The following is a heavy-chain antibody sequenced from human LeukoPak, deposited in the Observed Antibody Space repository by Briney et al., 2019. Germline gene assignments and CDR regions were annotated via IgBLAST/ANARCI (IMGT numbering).Heavy chain of an antibody. Sequence: GASEKVSCKTSGYTFTTYTINWVRQAPGQGLEWMGWINVYNGNTNNAQKFQGRVTMTTDTSTSTAYMELTSLRSDDTAVYYCARWDRVDIAATNDDYWGQGTLVTVSS. V-gene: IGHV1-18*04. CDR3: ARWDRVDIAATNDDY. CDR2: INVYNGNT. CDR1: GYTFTTYT. D-gene: IGHD5-12*01. J-gene: IGHJ4*02.